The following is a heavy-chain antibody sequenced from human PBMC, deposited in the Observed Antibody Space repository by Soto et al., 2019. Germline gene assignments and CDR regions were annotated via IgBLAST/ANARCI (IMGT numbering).Heavy chain of an antibody. CDR3: AKDAITSPGYSYGHTDY. Sequence: GGSLRLSCAASGFTFSSYAMSWVRQAPGKGLEWVSAISGSGGSTYYADSVKGRFTIPRDNSKNTLYLQMNSLRAEDTAVYYCAKDAITSPGYSYGHTDYWGQGTLVTVSS. D-gene: IGHD5-18*01. CDR1: GFTFSSYA. V-gene: IGHV3-23*01. CDR2: ISGSGGST. J-gene: IGHJ4*02.